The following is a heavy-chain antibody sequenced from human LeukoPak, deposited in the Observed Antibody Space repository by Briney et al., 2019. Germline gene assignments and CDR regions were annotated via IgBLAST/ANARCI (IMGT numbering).Heavy chain of an antibody. V-gene: IGHV4-59*01. CDR3: ARDSNYYFDY. D-gene: IGHD3-3*02. CDR1: GDSITNYY. CDR2: IYYSGST. Sequence: SETLSLTCTVSGDSITNYYWSWIRQPPGKGLEWIGFIYYSGSTNYNPSLKSRVTISVDTSKNQFSLKLSSVTAADTAMYYCARDSNYYFDYWGQGTLVTVSS. J-gene: IGHJ4*02.